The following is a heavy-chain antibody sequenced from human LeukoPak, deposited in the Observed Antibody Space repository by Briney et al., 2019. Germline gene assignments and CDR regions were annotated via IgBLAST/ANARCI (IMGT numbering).Heavy chain of an antibody. J-gene: IGHJ4*02. CDR2: ISAYNGNR. D-gene: IGHD3-22*01. V-gene: IGHV1-18*01. CDR3: ARGHRTEAYDNSGSDY. Sequence: ASVKVSCKASGYTFTSYGISWLRQAPGQGLEWMGWISAYNGNRKYAQKLQGRVTMTTDTSTSTAYMELRSLRSDDAAVFFCARGHRTEAYDNSGSDYWGQGTLVTVS. CDR1: GYTFTSYG.